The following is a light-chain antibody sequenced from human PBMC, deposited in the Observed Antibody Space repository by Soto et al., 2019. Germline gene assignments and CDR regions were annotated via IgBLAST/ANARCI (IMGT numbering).Light chain of an antibody. Sequence: EIVMTQSPATLSVSPGERATLSCRASQSVSSSLAGLQQKPCQAPRLLIYAASSRATGIAARLSGSGSGTEFTLTISSLQSEDFAVYYCQQHNSGPFTFGPGTKLELK. CDR2: AAS. J-gene: IGKJ2*01. V-gene: IGKV3-15*01. CDR3: QQHNSGPFT. CDR1: QSVSSS.